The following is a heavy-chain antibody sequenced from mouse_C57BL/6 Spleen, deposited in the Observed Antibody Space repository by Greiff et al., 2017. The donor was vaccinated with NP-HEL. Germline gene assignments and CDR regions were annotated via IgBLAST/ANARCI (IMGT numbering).Heavy chain of an antibody. CDR2: INPYNGGT. CDR1: GYTFTDYY. V-gene: IGHV1-19*01. D-gene: IGHD1-2*01. CDR3: ARVEGTTAGFAY. Sequence: VQLQQSGPVLVKPGASVKMSCKASGYTFTDYYMNWVKQSHGKSLEWIGVINPYNGGTSYNQKFKGKATLTVDKSSSTAYMELNSLTSEDSAVYYCARVEGTTAGFAYWGQGTLVTVSA. J-gene: IGHJ3*01.